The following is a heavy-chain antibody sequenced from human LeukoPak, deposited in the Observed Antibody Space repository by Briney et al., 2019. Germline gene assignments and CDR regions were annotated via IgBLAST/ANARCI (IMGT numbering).Heavy chain of an antibody. J-gene: IGHJ1*01. CDR2: IDTTSGTI. CDR3: VRGGLDH. CDR1: GFTFSGYS. D-gene: IGHD1-1*01. V-gene: IGHV3-48*04. Sequence: PGGSLRLSCVASGFTFSGYSMSWVRQTPGKGLEWISYIDTTSGTIYHADSVKGRFSTSRDNAKNSVYLQMNSLRADDTAMYYCVRGGLDHWGQGALVTVSS.